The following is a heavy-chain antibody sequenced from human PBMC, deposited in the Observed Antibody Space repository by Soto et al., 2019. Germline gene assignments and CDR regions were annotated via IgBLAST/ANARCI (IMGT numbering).Heavy chain of an antibody. CDR1: GGSISSSSYY. J-gene: IGHJ4*02. V-gene: IGHV4-39*01. CDR2: IYYSGST. D-gene: IGHD3-16*01. Sequence: PSETLSLTCTVSGGSISSSSYYWGWIRQPPGKGLEWIGSIYYSGSTYYNPSLKSRVTISVDTSKKQFSLKLSSVTAADTAVYYCARRGYYDYAWGNWGQGTLVTVSS. CDR3: ARRGYYDYAWGN.